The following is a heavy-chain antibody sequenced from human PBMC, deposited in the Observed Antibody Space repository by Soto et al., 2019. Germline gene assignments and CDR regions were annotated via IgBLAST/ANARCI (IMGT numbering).Heavy chain of an antibody. CDR3: ARHAPGCSGGSCYSAWFDP. Sequence: GESLKISCKGSGYSFTSYWIGWVHQMPGKGLEWMGIIYPGDSDTRYSPSFQGQVTISADKSISTAYLQWSSLKASDTAMYYCARHAPGCSGGSCYSAWFDPWGQGTQVTVS. D-gene: IGHD2-15*01. CDR2: IYPGDSDT. CDR1: GYSFTSYW. V-gene: IGHV5-51*07. J-gene: IGHJ5*02.